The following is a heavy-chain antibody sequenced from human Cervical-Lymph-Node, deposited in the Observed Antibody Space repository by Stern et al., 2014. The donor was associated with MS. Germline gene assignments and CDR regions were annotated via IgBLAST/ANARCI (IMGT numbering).Heavy chain of an antibody. CDR2: ILSDESNT. J-gene: IGHJ4*02. CDR3: ASAYSSSHYYFDY. CDR1: GFSFSRYA. V-gene: IGHV3-33*01. Sequence: VQLVESGGGVVQPGRSLRLSCAASGFSFSRYAMHWVRQAPGKGLEWVAFILSDESNTYYAAFVTGRFTIARANFKTTLHLQMNSLRAEDTAVYYCASAYSSSHYYFDYWGQGTLVTVSS. D-gene: IGHD6-13*01.